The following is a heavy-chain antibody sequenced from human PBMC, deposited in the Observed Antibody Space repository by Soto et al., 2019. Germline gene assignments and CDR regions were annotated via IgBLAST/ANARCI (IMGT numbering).Heavy chain of an antibody. Sequence: PSETLSLTCTVSCGSISSGDSYWSWIRQPPGKGPGWIGCVFYAGITSYNPSLESRVSVSVDTSKNQFSLKVSGVSAADTAVYYCATSQKGYNWNYFDHWGQGALGTVS. CDR2: VFYAGIT. V-gene: IGHV4-39*01. D-gene: IGHD1-20*01. CDR3: ATSQKGYNWNYFDH. J-gene: IGHJ4*02. CDR1: CGSISSGDSY.